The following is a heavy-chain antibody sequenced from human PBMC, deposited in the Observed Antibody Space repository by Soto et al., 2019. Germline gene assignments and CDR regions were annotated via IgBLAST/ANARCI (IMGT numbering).Heavy chain of an antibody. D-gene: IGHD3-22*01. J-gene: IGHJ4*02. CDR2: IVVGSGNT. V-gene: IGHV1-58*01. CDR1: GFTFTSSA. CDR3: AVYDSSGYYHDY. Sequence: SVKVSCKASGFTFTSSAVQWVRQARGQRLEWIGWIVVGSGNTNYAQKFQERVTITRDVSTSTAYMELSSLRSEDTAVYYCAVYDSSGYYHDYWGQGTLVTVSS.